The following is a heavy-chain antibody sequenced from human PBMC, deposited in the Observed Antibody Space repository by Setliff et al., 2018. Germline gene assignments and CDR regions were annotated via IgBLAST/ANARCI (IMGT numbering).Heavy chain of an antibody. CDR2: IYYSGST. Sequence: PSETLSLTCTVSGGSVSDSTYYWGWVRQPPGKGLEWIGSIYYSGSTYYNPSLRSRVTISVDTSKNQFSLKLSSVTAADTAVYYCARDRKYYDSSGSFDYWGQGTLVTVSS. CDR3: ARDRKYYDSSGSFDY. V-gene: IGHV4-39*07. D-gene: IGHD3-22*01. CDR1: GGSVSDSTYY. J-gene: IGHJ4*02.